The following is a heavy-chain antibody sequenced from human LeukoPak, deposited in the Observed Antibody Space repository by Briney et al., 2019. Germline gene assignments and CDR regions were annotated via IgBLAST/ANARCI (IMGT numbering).Heavy chain of an antibody. Sequence: ASVKVSCKASGYTFTGHYMHWVRRAPGQGLEWMGWINPNSGGTNYAQKFQGRVTMTRDTSISTAYMELSRLRSDDTAVYYCARDLGRKYRSGWYSDYWGQGTLVTVSS. V-gene: IGHV1-2*02. CDR1: GYTFTGHY. CDR3: ARDLGRKYRSGWYSDY. J-gene: IGHJ4*02. D-gene: IGHD6-19*01. CDR2: INPNSGGT.